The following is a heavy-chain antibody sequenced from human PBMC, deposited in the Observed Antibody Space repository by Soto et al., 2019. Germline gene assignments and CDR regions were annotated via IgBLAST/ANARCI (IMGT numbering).Heavy chain of an antibody. Sequence: GGSLRLSCAASWFTVSSHYMSWVRQAPGKGLEWVSVIYSGGSTYYADSVKGRFTISRHNSKNTLYLQMNSLRAEDTAVYYCARVGGYSYGYRVDYYYYMDVWGKGTTVTVSS. CDR3: ARVGGYSYGYRVDYYYYMDV. CDR1: WFTVSSHY. CDR2: IYSGGST. J-gene: IGHJ6*03. D-gene: IGHD5-18*01. V-gene: IGHV3-53*04.